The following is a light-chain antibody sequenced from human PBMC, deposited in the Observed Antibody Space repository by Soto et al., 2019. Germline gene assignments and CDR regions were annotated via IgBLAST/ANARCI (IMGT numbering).Light chain of an antibody. V-gene: IGKV1-39*01. CDR3: QQSYRTPYT. Sequence: DIQMTQSPSSLSASVGDRVTITCRASQGISTYLIWYQQRQGKAPKLLIYAASNLVSGVPSRFSGRGSGTEFTLTISSLQPEDFATYYCQQSYRTPYTFGQGTKLEPK. CDR2: AAS. J-gene: IGKJ2*01. CDR1: QGISTY.